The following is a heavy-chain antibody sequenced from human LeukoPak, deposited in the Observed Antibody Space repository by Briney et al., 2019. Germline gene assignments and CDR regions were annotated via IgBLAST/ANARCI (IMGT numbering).Heavy chain of an antibody. CDR2: MNPNSGNT. Sequence: ASVKVSCKASGYTFTSYDINWVRQATGQGLEWMGWMNPNSGNTGYAQKFQGRVTMTRNTSISTAYMELSSLRSEDTAEYYCARGGFGYNPLDYWGQGTLVTVSS. J-gene: IGHJ4*02. CDR1: GYTFTSYD. CDR3: ARGGFGYNPLDY. V-gene: IGHV1-8*01. D-gene: IGHD5-24*01.